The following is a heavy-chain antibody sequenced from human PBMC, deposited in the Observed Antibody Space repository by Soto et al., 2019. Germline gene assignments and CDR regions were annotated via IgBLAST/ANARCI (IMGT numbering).Heavy chain of an antibody. V-gene: IGHV3-7*03. CDR2: IKQDGSEK. D-gene: IGHD2-2*01. J-gene: IGHJ4*02. CDR1: GFTFSGYC. Sequence: PGGSLRLSCAASGFTFSGYCMSWVRQAPGKGLEWVANIKQDGSEKYYVDSVKGRFTISRDDAKNTLYLQMNSLRAEDTAVYYCAKEAYSIVVVPAASDYWGQGTLVTVSS. CDR3: AKEAYSIVVVPAASDY.